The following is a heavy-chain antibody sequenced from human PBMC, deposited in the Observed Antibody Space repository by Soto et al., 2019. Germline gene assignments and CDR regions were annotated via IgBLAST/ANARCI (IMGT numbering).Heavy chain of an antibody. CDR3: AMGLAAAGPLDY. V-gene: IGHV3-23*01. D-gene: IGHD6-13*01. CDR2: ISGSGGTP. Sequence: PGGSLRLSCAASGFTFSYSAMSWVRQAPGRGLEWVSTISGSGGTPYYADSVKGRFTISRDNSKNSLYLILNSLRADDTAIYYCAMGLAAAGPLDYWGQGAQVTVSS. J-gene: IGHJ4*02. CDR1: GFTFSYSA.